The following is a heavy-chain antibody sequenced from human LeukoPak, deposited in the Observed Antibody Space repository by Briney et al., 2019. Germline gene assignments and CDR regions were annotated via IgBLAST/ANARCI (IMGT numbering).Heavy chain of an antibody. Sequence: ASVKVSCKASVYTFTGYYMHWVRHAPRQGLEWMGRINPNSGGTNYAQKFQGRVTMPRDTSISTAYLELSRLRSDDTAVYYCAIARVTMIVVVTLRYWGQGTLVTVSS. V-gene: IGHV1-2*06. CDR2: INPNSGGT. CDR3: AIARVTMIVVVTLRY. J-gene: IGHJ4*02. CDR1: VYTFTGYY. D-gene: IGHD3-22*01.